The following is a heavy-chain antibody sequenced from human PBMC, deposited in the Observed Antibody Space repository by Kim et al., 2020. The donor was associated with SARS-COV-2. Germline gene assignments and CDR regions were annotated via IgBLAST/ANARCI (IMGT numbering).Heavy chain of an antibody. J-gene: IGHJ5*01. Sequence: SVKVSCKSSGGTFSSYAISWVRQAPGQGLEWMGGIIPIFGTANYAQKFQGRVTITADEPTSTAYMELSSLRSEDTAVYYCARLAESDYYDSSGYNPWFD. CDR1: GGTFSSYA. D-gene: IGHD3-22*01. CDR3: ARLAESDYYDSSGYNPWFD. CDR2: IIPIFGTA. V-gene: IGHV1-69*13.